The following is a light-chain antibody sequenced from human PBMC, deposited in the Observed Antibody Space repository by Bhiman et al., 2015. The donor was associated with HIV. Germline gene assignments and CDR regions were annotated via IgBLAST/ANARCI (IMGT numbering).Light chain of an antibody. Sequence: QSALTQPASVSGSPGQSITISCTGTSSDIRDYDYVSWYQQNPGKAPKLMIYDVNKRPSGVSHRFSGSKSGNTASLTISGLQAEDEADYYCNSYTSHNTYVFGTGTKVTVL. CDR3: NSYTSHNTYV. J-gene: IGLJ1*01. CDR2: DVN. V-gene: IGLV2-14*01. CDR1: SSDIRDYDY.